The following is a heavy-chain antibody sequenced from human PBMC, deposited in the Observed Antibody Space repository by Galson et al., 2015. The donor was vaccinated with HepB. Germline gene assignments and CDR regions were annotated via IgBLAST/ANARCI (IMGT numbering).Heavy chain of an antibody. CDR3: ARYGGETLAANWFDY. D-gene: IGHD6-25*01. Sequence: QSGAEVKEAGESLRISCKGSGYSFSGYWISWVRQMPGKGLEWMGIIYPDNSDTRYCPSFQGQVTFSADKSISTAYLQWSSLKAPDTAMYYCARYGGETLAANWFDYWGQGTLVTVSS. J-gene: IGHJ4*02. CDR1: GYSFSGYW. CDR2: IYPDNSDT. V-gene: IGHV5-51*01.